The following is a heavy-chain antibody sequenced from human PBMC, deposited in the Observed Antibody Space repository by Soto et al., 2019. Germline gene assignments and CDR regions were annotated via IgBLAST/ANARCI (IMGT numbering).Heavy chain of an antibody. V-gene: IGHV3-30-3*01. Sequence: QVQLVESGGGVVQPGRSLRLSCAASGFTFSSYAVHWVRQAPGKGLEWVAVISYDGSNKYYADSVKGRFTISRDNSKNTLYLQMNSLRAEDTAVYYCARDPDAGAVAGGSYFDYWGQGTLVTVSS. D-gene: IGHD6-19*01. CDR1: GFTFSSYA. J-gene: IGHJ4*02. CDR2: ISYDGSNK. CDR3: ARDPDAGAVAGGSYFDY.